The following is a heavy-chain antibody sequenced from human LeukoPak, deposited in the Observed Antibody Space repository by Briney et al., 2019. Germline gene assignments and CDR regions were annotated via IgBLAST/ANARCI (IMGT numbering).Heavy chain of an antibody. CDR3: ILGGKLDY. J-gene: IGHJ4*02. Sequence: PSETLSLTCTVSGGSISSSNYYRGWIRQPPRKGLEWIGGIYHTGSTHYNPSLKSRVTISVDTPKNQLSLRLSSVTAADTALYYCILGGKLDYWGQGILVTVSS. V-gene: IGHV4-39*01. CDR2: IYHTGST. D-gene: IGHD3-10*01. CDR1: GGSISSSNYY.